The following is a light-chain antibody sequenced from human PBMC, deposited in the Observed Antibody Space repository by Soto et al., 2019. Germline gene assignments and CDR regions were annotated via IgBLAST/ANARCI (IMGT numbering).Light chain of an antibody. CDR3: QQLNSYPIT. J-gene: IGKJ5*01. V-gene: IGKV3-15*01. CDR1: QSVSSN. Sequence: EIVMTQSPATLSVSPGERATLSCRASQSVSSNLAWYQQKPGQAPRLLIYGASTRGSGIPARFSGSGSGTEFTITISSLQSEDFATYYCQQLNSYPITFGQGTRLEIK. CDR2: GAS.